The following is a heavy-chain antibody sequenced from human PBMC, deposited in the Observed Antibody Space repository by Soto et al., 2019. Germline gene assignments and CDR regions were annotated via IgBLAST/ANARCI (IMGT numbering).Heavy chain of an antibody. CDR1: GFTFSDYY. V-gene: IGHV3-11*01. D-gene: IGHD4-17*01. CDR3: AREVPDYGDYAFVDY. J-gene: IGHJ4*02. CDR2: ISSSGSTI. Sequence: GGSLRLSCAASGFTFSDYYMSWIRQAPGKGLEWVSYISSSGSTIYYADSVKGRFTISRDNAKNSLYLQMNSLRAEDTAVYYCAREVPDYGDYAFVDYWGQGTLVTVSS.